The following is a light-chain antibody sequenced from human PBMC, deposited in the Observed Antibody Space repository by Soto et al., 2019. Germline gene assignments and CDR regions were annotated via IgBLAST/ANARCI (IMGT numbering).Light chain of an antibody. CDR1: QSVNNY. CDR2: DAS. Sequence: EIVLTQSPASVSLSPGDRATLSCRASQSVNNYVAWYQQKPGQAPRLLIYDASKRATGIPARFSGSGSGTDFTLIVSSLEPEDFVLYFCQQRSVWPITFGQGTRLEIK. CDR3: QQRSVWPIT. V-gene: IGKV3-11*01. J-gene: IGKJ5*01.